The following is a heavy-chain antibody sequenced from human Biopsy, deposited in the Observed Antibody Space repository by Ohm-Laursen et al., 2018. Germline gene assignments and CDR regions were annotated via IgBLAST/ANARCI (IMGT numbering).Heavy chain of an antibody. Sequence: SLRLSCAASGFTFRSYAMSWVRQAPGKGLGWVSSITSRTSSTYYADSVKGRVTISRDNANNSVSLQMNNLRVDDTAVYYCARWYGDLFYYYNGMDVWGQGTTVTVSS. CDR3: ARWYGDLFYYYNGMDV. CDR1: GFTFRSYA. D-gene: IGHD3-10*01. J-gene: IGHJ6*02. V-gene: IGHV3-21*01. CDR2: ITSRTSST.